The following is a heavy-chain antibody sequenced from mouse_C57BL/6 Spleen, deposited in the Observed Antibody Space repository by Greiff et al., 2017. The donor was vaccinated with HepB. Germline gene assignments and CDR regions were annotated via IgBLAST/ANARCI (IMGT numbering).Heavy chain of an antibody. V-gene: IGHV5-17*01. CDR2: ISSGSSTI. J-gene: IGHJ2*01. CDR3: ARQSNYDCFDY. Sequence: EVQVAESGGCLVKPGGSLKLSCAASGFTFSDYGMHWVRQAPEKGLEWVAYISSGSSTIYYADTVKGRFTISRDNAKNTLFLQMTSLRSEETAMYYCARQSNYDCFDYWGQGTTLTVSS. D-gene: IGHD2-5*01. CDR1: GFTFSDYG.